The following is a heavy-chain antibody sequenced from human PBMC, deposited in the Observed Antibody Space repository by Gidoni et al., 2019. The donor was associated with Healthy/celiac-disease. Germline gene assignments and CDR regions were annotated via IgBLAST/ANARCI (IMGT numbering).Heavy chain of an antibody. D-gene: IGHD6-6*01. CDR3: ERESSIAARPVGMDV. CDR2: ISYDGRNK. V-gene: IGHV3-30*04. Sequence: FSSYAMHWVRQAPGKALEWVAVISYDGRNKYYADSVKGRFTIYIDNSKNTLYLQMNSLRAEDTAVYYCERESSIAARPVGMDVWGQGTTVTVSS. CDR1: FSSYA. J-gene: IGHJ6*02.